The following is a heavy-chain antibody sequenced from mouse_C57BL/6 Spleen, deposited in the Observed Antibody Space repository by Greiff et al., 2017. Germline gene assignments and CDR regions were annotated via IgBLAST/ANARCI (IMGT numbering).Heavy chain of an antibody. V-gene: IGHV1-55*01. D-gene: IGHD2-4*01. CDR2: IYPGSGST. CDR3: ARYSYDYDVDYYAMDY. Sequence: QVQLQQPGAELVKPGASVKMSCKASGYTFTSYWITWVKQRPGQGLEWIGDIYPGSGSTNYNEKFKSKATLTVDTSSSTAYMQLSSLTSEDSAVXYCARYSYDYDVDYYAMDYWGQGTSVTVSS. CDR1: GYTFTSYW. J-gene: IGHJ4*01.